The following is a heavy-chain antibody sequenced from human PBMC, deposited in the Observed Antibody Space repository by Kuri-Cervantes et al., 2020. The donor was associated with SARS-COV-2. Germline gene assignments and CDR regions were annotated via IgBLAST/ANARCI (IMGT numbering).Heavy chain of an antibody. CDR1: GGSFSGYY. D-gene: IGHD1-14*01. CDR3: ARDRGRGSPRKYFDY. J-gene: IGHJ4*02. Sequence: GSLRLSCAVYGGSFSGYYWSWIRQPPGKGLEWIGEINHSGSTNYNPSLKSRVTTSIDTSKNQFSLKLSSVTAADTAVYYCARDRGRGSPRKYFDYWGQGTLVTVSS. CDR2: INHSGST. V-gene: IGHV4-34*01.